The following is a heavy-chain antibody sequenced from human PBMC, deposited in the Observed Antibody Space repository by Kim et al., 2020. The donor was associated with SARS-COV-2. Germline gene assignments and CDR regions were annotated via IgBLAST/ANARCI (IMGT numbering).Heavy chain of an antibody. Sequence: SVKVSCKASGGTFSSYAISWVRQAPGQGLEWMGGIIPIFGTANYAQKFQGRVTITADESTSTAYMELSSLRSEDTAVYYCARGWVSGYGPGLWYFDLWGRGTLVTVSS. J-gene: IGHJ2*01. V-gene: IGHV1-69*13. CDR3: ARGWVSGYGPGLWYFDL. D-gene: IGHD3-22*01. CDR2: IIPIFGTA. CDR1: GGTFSSYA.